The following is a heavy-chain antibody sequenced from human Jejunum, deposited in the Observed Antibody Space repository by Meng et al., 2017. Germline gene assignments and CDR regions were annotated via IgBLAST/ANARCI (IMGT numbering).Heavy chain of an antibody. Sequence: PVGSGGGLVQPWGSLHLSCAASGFTFSTYSMHWVRQAPGKGLVWVSQIKPDGRTTAYADSVKGRFTISRDNAKSTLYLEMNSLRAEDAAVYYCARDWDWVVWDYWGQGALVTVSS. J-gene: IGHJ4*02. CDR1: GFTFSTYS. V-gene: IGHV3-74*01. CDR2: IKPDGRTT. CDR3: ARDWDWVVWDY. D-gene: IGHD3/OR15-3a*01.